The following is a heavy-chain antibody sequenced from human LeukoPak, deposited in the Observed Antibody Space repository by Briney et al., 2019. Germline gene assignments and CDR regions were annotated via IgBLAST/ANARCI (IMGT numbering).Heavy chain of an antibody. Sequence: SQTLSLTCTVSGGSLSSGGYYWSWIRQPPGKGLEWIGYIYHSGSTYYNPSLKSRVTISVDRSKNQFSLKLSSVTAADTAVYYCASRSGSPYYFDYWGQGTLVTVSS. J-gene: IGHJ4*02. CDR1: GGSLSSGGYY. CDR3: ASRSGSPYYFDY. CDR2: IYHSGST. D-gene: IGHD3-10*01. V-gene: IGHV4-30-2*01.